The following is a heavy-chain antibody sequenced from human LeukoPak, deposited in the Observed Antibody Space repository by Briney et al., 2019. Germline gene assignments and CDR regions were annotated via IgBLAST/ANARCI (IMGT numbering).Heavy chain of an antibody. CDR1: GFTFSSYA. CDR3: ATPPYGDYRVGAFDI. Sequence: GGSLRLSCAASGFTFSSYAMSWVRQAPGKGLEWVSAISGSGGSTYYADSVKGRFTISRGNSKNTLYLQMNSLRAEDTAVYYCATPPYGDYRVGAFDIWGQGTMVTVSS. V-gene: IGHV3-23*01. D-gene: IGHD4-17*01. J-gene: IGHJ3*02. CDR2: ISGSGGST.